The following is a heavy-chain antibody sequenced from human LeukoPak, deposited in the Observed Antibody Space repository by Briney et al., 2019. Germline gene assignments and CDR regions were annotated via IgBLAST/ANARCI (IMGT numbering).Heavy chain of an antibody. CDR3: ARDPNPAAPDYGMDV. V-gene: IGHV3-23*01. D-gene: IGHD6-13*01. CDR1: GFTFSSDA. J-gene: IGHJ6*02. Sequence: PGGSLRLSCAASGFTFSSDAMTWVRQAPGKGLEWVSSIDGSGSFTYYADSVKGRFTISRDNSKNTLYLQMNSLRAEDTAVYYCARDPNPAAPDYGMDVWGQGTTVTVSS. CDR2: IDGSGSFT.